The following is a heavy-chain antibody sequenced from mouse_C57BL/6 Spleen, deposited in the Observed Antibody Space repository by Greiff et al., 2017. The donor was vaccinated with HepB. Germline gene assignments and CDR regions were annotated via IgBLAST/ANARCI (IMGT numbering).Heavy chain of an antibody. CDR2: IHPNSGST. CDR1: GYTFTSYW. D-gene: IGHD3-3*01. J-gene: IGHJ2*01. Sequence: QVQLKQSGAELVKPGASVKLSCKASGYTFTSYWMHWVKQRPGQGLEWIGMIHPNSGSTNYNEKFKSKATLTVDKSSSTAYMQLSSLTSEDSAVYYCASEGDPASFDYWGQGTTLTVSS. V-gene: IGHV1-64*01. CDR3: ASEGDPASFDY.